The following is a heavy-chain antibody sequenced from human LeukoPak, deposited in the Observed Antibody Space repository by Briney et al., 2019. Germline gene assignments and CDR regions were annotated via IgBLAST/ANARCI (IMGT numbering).Heavy chain of an antibody. V-gene: IGHV3-30-3*01. CDR2: ISYDGSNK. Sequence: PGGSLRLSCAASGFTFSSYAMHWVRQAPGKGLEWVAVISYDGSNKYYADSVKGRFTISRDNSKNTLYLQMNSLRAEDTAVYYCARSSGYLREPDYWGQGTLVTVSS. D-gene: IGHD1-26*01. CDR1: GFTFSSYA. J-gene: IGHJ4*02. CDR3: ARSSGYLREPDY.